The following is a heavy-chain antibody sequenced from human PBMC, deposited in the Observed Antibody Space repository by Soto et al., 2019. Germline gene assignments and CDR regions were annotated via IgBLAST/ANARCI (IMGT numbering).Heavy chain of an antibody. CDR3: ARDPGRSSNRWRVRQVADGDYYGMDV. J-gene: IGHJ6*02. D-gene: IGHD2-2*01. CDR2: IIPIFGTS. Sequence: SGKVSCKALGGTFSSDAISWVRQAPGQGLEWVGGIIPIFGTSKYAQNLQGRVTISADTSTSTAYMELSSLRSEDTATYYCARDPGRSSNRWRVRQVADGDYYGMDVCGQVPPVTFS. V-gene: IGHV1-69*06. CDR1: GGTFSSDA.